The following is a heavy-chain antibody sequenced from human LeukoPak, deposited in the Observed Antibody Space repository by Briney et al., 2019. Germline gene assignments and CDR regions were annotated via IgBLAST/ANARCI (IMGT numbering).Heavy chain of an antibody. CDR1: GFTFSSYA. J-gene: IGHJ4*02. Sequence: GGSLRLSCAASGFTFSSYAMSWVRQAPGKGLEWVSAISGSGGSTYYADSVKGRFTISRDNPKNTLYLQMNSLRAEDTAVYYCAKNPHNSGYSYGYFDYWGQGTLVTVSS. V-gene: IGHV3-23*01. CDR3: AKNPHNSGYSYGYFDY. CDR2: ISGSGGST. D-gene: IGHD5-18*01.